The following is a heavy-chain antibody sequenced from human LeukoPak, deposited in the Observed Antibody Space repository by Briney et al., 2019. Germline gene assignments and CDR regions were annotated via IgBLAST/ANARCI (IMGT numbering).Heavy chain of an antibody. V-gene: IGHV3-21*01. D-gene: IGHD2-2*02. CDR1: GFTFSSYS. CDR2: ISSSSSYI. J-gene: IGHJ5*02. CDR3: ARGLEWEVPAAIRRLNWFDP. Sequence: GGSLRLSCAASGFTFSSYSMNWVRQAPGKGLEWVSSISSSSSYIYYADSVKGRFTISRDNAKNSLYLQMNSLRAEDTAVYYCARGLEWEVPAAIRRLNWFDPWGQGTLVTVSS.